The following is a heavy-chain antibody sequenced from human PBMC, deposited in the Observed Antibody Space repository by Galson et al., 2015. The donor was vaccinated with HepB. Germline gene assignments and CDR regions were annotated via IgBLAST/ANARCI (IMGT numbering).Heavy chain of an antibody. V-gene: IGHV5-10-1*01. CDR1: GYNFTNYW. CDR2: IDPTDSYT. Sequence: QSGAEVKKPGESLRISCKTSGYNFTNYWVSWVRQMPGKGPEWMGKIDPTDSYTNYSPSFQGHVTISTDKSVNTAYLQWNSLKASDTAIYYCARQPYYYDALTGYYRVTYYFDYWGPGALVTVSS. D-gene: IGHD3-9*01. CDR3: ARQPYYYDALTGYYRVTYYFDY. J-gene: IGHJ4*02.